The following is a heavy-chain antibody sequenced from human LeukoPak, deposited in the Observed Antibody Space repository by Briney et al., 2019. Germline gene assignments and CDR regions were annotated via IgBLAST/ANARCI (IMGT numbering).Heavy chain of an antibody. CDR3: AKEPRKYCGSNACPNWLDA. J-gene: IGHJ5*02. CDR2: VSASGGTT. V-gene: IGHV3-23*01. D-gene: IGHD2-2*01. CDR1: GFTFNSYA. Sequence: QSGGSLRLSCAASGFTFNSYAMSWVRQAPGKGLEWVSAVSASGGTTYYADSVKGRFTISRDNSENTVYLQMNSLRVEDTALYYCAKEPRKYCGSNACPNWLDAWGQGTLVTVSS.